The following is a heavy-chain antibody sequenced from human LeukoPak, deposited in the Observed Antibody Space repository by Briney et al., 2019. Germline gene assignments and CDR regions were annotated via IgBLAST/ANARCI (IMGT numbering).Heavy chain of an antibody. J-gene: IGHJ1*01. CDR2: ISSSSSTI. V-gene: IGHV3-48*01. Sequence: GGSLRLSCAASGFTFSSYSMNWVRQAPGKGLEWVSYISSSSSTIYYADSVKGRFTISRDNAKNSLYLQMNSLRAEDTAVYYCARPSHYDSSGYLEYFQHWGQGTLVTVSS. D-gene: IGHD3-22*01. CDR1: GFTFSSYS. CDR3: ARPSHYDSSGYLEYFQH.